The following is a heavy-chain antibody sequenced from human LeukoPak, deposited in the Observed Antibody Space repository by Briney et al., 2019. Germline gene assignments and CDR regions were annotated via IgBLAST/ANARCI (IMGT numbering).Heavy chain of an antibody. CDR1: TLTFNYAW. J-gene: IGHJ4*02. D-gene: IGHD1-26*01. V-gene: IGHV3-15*01. CDR2: NKSNTDGGAT. Sequence: PGVSLRLTCVAYTLTFNYAWLTWLRQAPGKGRVWVGRNKSNTDGGATDYAAAVKSRLSISRNDSRSTVYLQMTSLKTEDTAVYFFTTLVGAPAYWGQGTLVTVSS. CDR3: TTLVGAPAY.